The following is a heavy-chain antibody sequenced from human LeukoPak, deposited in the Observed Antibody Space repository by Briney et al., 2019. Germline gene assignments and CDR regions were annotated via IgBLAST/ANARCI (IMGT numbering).Heavy chain of an antibody. D-gene: IGHD6-13*01. CDR3: AKEGSRSWFECFHH. CDR2: IWFDGSEK. V-gene: IGHV3-30*02. Sequence: GGSLRLSCGTSVYSFRRCWVSWVRHAPGRGVEWVAVIWFDGSEKFYADSVKGRSTFSRDNSKNTMYLQMDRLGVEDTAVYYCAKEGSRSWFECFHHWGQGTGVIV. CDR1: VYSFRRCW. J-gene: IGHJ1*01.